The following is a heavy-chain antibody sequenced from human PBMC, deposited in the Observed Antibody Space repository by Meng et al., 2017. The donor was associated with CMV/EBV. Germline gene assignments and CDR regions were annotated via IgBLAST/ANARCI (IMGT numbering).Heavy chain of an antibody. V-gene: IGHV3-21*01. Sequence: GESLKISCAASGFTFSSYSMNWVRQAPGKGLEWVSSISSSSSYIYYADSVKGQFTISRDNAKNSLYLQMNSLRAEDTAVYYCASYHHSSSQWYFDYWGQGTLVTVSS. CDR1: GFTFSSYS. CDR2: ISSSSSYI. J-gene: IGHJ4*02. D-gene: IGHD6-13*01. CDR3: ASYHHSSSQWYFDY.